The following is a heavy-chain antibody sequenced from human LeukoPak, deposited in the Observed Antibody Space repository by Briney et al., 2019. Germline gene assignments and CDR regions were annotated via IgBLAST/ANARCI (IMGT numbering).Heavy chain of an antibody. D-gene: IGHD3-10*01. Sequence: ASLKVSCKASGYTFTSYDINWVRQATGQGLEWMGWMNPNSGNTGYAQKFQGRVTMTRNTSISTAYMELSSLRSEDTAVYYCARGSRYGSGSYCGYWGQGTLVTVSS. CDR2: MNPNSGNT. CDR3: ARGSRYGSGSYCGY. CDR1: GYTFTSYD. J-gene: IGHJ4*02. V-gene: IGHV1-8*01.